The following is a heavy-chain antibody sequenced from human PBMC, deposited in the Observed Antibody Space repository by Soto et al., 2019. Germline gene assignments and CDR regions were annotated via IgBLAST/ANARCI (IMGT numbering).Heavy chain of an antibody. Sequence: GGSLRLSCAASGFTFSSYGMHWVRQAPGKGLEWVAVIWYDGSNKYYADSVKGRFTISRDNSKNTLYLQMNSLRAEDTAVYYCATAAGRQLALYYFDYWGQGTLVTVS. CDR2: IWYDGSNK. V-gene: IGHV3-33*01. D-gene: IGHD6-6*01. J-gene: IGHJ4*02. CDR1: GFTFSSYG. CDR3: ATAAGRQLALYYFDY.